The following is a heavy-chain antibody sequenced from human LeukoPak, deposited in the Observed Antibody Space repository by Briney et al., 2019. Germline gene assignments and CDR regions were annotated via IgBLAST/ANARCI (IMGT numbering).Heavy chain of an antibody. D-gene: IGHD3-10*01. CDR1: GFTFTSYW. Sequence: GGSLRLSCAASGFTFTSYWMHWVRQAPGKGLVWLSRINTDGTITSYADSLEGRFTISRDNAKNTVSLQVNSLRAEDTAVYYCARGYYYGSERPFDIWGQGTMVTVSS. CDR3: ARGYYYGSERPFDI. CDR2: INTDGTIT. J-gene: IGHJ3*02. V-gene: IGHV3-74*01.